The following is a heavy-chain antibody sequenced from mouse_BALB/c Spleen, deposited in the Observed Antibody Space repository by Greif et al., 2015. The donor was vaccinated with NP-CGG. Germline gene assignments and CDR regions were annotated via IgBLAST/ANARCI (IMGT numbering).Heavy chain of an antibody. CDR1: GFSLTSYD. V-gene: IGHV2-9-2*01. CDR2: IWTGGGP. D-gene: IGHD1-1*01. Sequence: ESRPGLVAPSQSLSITCTVSGFSLTSYDISWIRQPPGKGLEWLGVIWTGGGPNYNSAFMSKLSISKDNSKSQVFLKMNSLQTDDTAIYYCVRDQGYYGSSYYAMDYWGQGTSVTVSS. CDR3: VRDQGYYGSSYYAMDY. J-gene: IGHJ4*01.